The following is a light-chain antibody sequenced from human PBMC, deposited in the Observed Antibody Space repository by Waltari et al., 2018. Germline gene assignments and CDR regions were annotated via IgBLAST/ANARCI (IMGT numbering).Light chain of an antibody. J-gene: IGLJ3*02. CDR3: LLYYGGLWV. CDR2: GAN. CDR1: PGAVTSGDY. Sequence: QTVVTQEPSVTVSPGGTVTLTFASSPGAVTSGDYANWFQQKPGQAPRSLIFGANNKYSWTPARFSGSLLGGKAALTLSGVQPEDEAEYYCLLYYGGLWVFGGGTKLTVL. V-gene: IGLV7-43*01.